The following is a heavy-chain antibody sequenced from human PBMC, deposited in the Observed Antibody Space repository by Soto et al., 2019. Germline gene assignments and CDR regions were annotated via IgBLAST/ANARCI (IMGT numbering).Heavy chain of an antibody. CDR1: GDSITNSRW. D-gene: IGHD6-19*01. CDR3: AYSTGWYRHDV. Sequence: QVQLQESGTGLVKPSGTLSLTSAVSGDSITNSRWWTWVRQPPGKGLEWIGDILHSGENNYNPSLKSRVFISVDKSQNQCSLRVSSVTAADTAVYYCAYSTGWYRHDVWGQGTLVTVSS. CDR2: ILHSGEN. V-gene: IGHV4-4*02. J-gene: IGHJ3*01.